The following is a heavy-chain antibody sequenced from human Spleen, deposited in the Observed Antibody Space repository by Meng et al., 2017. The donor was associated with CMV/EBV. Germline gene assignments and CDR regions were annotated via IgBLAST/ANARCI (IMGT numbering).Heavy chain of an antibody. D-gene: IGHD2-21*01. V-gene: IGHV3-7*01. CDR3: ARPNTAYFDH. CDR2: MKEDGSEK. J-gene: IGHJ4*02. Sequence: GGSLRLSCAASGFTFSSYEMNWVRQAPGKGLEWVSIMKEDGSEKYYVDSVKGRFTISRDNARNSLYLQMNSLRVEDTAVYYCARPNTAYFDHWGQGTVVTVSS. CDR1: GFTFSSYE.